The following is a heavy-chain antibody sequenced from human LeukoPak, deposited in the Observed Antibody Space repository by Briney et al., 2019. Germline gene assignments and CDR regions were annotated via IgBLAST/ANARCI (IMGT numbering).Heavy chain of an antibody. CDR2: IIPLFGTP. Sequence: SVKVSCTASGGTFSRYGISWVRQAPGQGLEWMGGIIPLFGTPKYAQKFQGRVTITADESTSTAYMELSSLRFEDTAVYYCARAPRSWGFDYWGQGTLVTVSS. J-gene: IGHJ4*02. V-gene: IGHV1-69*01. D-gene: IGHD7-27*01. CDR3: ARAPRSWGFDY. CDR1: GGTFSRYG.